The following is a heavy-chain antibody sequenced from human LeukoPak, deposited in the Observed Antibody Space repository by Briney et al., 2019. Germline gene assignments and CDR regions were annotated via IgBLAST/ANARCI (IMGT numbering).Heavy chain of an antibody. CDR2: IYYSGST. J-gene: IGHJ4*02. CDR3: ASTPRTYALVDY. Sequence: SETLSLTCTVSGGSISSGDYYWSWIRQPPGKGLEWIGYIYYSGSTYYNPSLKSRVTISVDTSKNQFSLKLSSVTAAATAGYSCASTPRTYALVDYWGQGTLVTVSS. CDR1: GGSISSGDYY. D-gene: IGHD3-16*01. V-gene: IGHV4-30-4*08.